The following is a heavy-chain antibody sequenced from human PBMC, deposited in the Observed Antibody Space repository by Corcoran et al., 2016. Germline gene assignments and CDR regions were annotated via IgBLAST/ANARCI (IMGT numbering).Heavy chain of an antibody. Sequence: QVQLVQSGAEVKKPGASVKVSCTASGYTFTSYGISWVRQAPGQGLAWIGWISAYNGNTNYAQKLPGRVTMTTDTSTSTAYMELRSLRSDDTAVYYCAGEPQGLSIAAAGNYHYYGMDVWGQGTTFTVS. J-gene: IGHJ6*02. CDR3: AGEPQGLSIAAAGNYHYYGMDV. D-gene: IGHD6-13*01. CDR2: ISAYNGNT. CDR1: GYTFTSYG. V-gene: IGHV1-18*01.